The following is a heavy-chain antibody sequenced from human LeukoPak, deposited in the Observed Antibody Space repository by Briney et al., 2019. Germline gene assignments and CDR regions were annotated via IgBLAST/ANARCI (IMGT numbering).Heavy chain of an antibody. CDR2: INHSGST. CDR1: GGSFSCYY. CDR3: ARVTPPYYDFWSGYSPRGYYYYGMDV. J-gene: IGHJ6*02. D-gene: IGHD3-3*01. V-gene: IGHV4-34*01. Sequence: TLSLTYAVYGGSFSCYYWSWIRPPPGKGLEWIGEINHSGSTNYNPSLKSRVTISVDTSKNQFSLKLSSVTAADTAVYYCARVTPPYYDFWSGYSPRGYYYYGMDVWGQGTTVTVSS.